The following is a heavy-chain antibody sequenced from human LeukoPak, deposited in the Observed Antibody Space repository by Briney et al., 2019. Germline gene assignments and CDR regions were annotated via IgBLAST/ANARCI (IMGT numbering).Heavy chain of an antibody. V-gene: IGHV5-51*01. CDR2: IYPGDSDT. CDR3: ARLLGYCSGGSCYFFYFDY. D-gene: IGHD2-15*01. J-gene: IGHJ4*02. Sequence: HGESLKISCKGSRYSFTSYWIGLVRQMPGKGLEWMGIIYPGDSDTRYSPSFQGQVTISADKSISTAYLQWSSLKASDTAMYYCARLLGYCSGGSCYFFYFDYWGQGTLVTVSS. CDR1: RYSFTSYW.